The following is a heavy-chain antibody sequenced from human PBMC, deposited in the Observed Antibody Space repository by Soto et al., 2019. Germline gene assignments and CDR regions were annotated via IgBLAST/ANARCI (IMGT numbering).Heavy chain of an antibody. V-gene: IGHV1-69*13. D-gene: IGHD2-15*01. CDR2: IIPIFGTA. CDR1: GGTFSSYG. CDR3: ASGGYCSGGSCYSRYYGMDV. Sequence: SVKVSCKASGGTFSSYGISWVRQAPGQGLEWMGGIIPIFGTANYAQRFQGRAAITADESTSTAYMELSNLRSEDTAVYYCASGGYCSGGSCYSRYYGMDVWGQGTTVTVSS. J-gene: IGHJ6*02.